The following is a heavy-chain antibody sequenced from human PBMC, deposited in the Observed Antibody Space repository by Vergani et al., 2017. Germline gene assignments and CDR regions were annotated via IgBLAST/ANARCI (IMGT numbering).Heavy chain of an antibody. CDR1: AGSISSSSYY. J-gene: IGHJ4*02. CDR2: IYYSGST. V-gene: IGHV4-39*07. D-gene: IGHD2-15*01. CDR3: ARDSCSGGSCYEVDY. Sequence: QLQLQESGPGLVKPSETLSLTCTVSAGSISSSSYYWGWIRQPPGKGLEWIGSIYYSGSTYYNPSLKSRVTISVDTSKNQFSLKLSSVTAADTAVYYCARDSCSGGSCYEVDYWGQGTLVTVSS.